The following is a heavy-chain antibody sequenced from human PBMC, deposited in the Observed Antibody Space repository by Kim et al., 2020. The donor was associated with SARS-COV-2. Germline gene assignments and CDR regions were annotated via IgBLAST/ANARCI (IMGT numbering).Heavy chain of an antibody. CDR2: RYYSGST. J-gene: IGHJ4*02. Sequence: SETLSLTCTVSGGSIRSSSFYWGWIRQPPGKGLEWIGSRYYSGSTYYNPSLKSRVSISMDTSKNQFSLKLSSVTAADTAVYYCARESYGSGRYYMAYGYWGQGTLVTVSS. CDR3: ARESYGSGRYYMAYGY. CDR1: GGSIRSSSFY. D-gene: IGHD3-10*01. V-gene: IGHV4-39*07.